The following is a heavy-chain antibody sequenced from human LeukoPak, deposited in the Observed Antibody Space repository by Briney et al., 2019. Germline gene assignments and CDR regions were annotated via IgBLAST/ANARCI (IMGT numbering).Heavy chain of an antibody. V-gene: IGHV4-39*01. CDR3: ATQMDTAMVFTPYFDY. CDR1: GGSISSSSYY. D-gene: IGHD5-18*01. CDR2: IYYSGST. Sequence: SETLSLTCTVSGGSISSSSYYWGWIRQPPGRGLEWIGSIYYSGSTYYNPSLKSRVTISVDTSKNQFSLKLSSVTAADTAVYYCATQMDTAMVFTPYFDYWGQGTLVTVSS. J-gene: IGHJ4*02.